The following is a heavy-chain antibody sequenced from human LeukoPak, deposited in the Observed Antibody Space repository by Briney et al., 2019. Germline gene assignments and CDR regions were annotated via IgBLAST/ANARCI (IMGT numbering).Heavy chain of an antibody. D-gene: IGHD2-2*02. CDR1: GFTFSDYY. CDR3: ARRAPAAIRGAYYFDY. J-gene: IGHJ4*02. CDR2: IYYSGST. Sequence: PGGSLRLSCATSGFTFSDYYMSWIRRAPGKGLEWIGSIYYSGSTYYNPSLKSRVTISVDTSKNQFSLKLSSVTAADTAVYYCARRAPAAIRGAYYFDYWGQGTLVTVSS. V-gene: IGHV4-38-2*01.